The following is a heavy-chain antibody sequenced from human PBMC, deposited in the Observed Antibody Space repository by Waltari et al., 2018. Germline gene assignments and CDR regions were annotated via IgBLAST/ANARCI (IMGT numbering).Heavy chain of an antibody. CDR1: GGSFSAYW. D-gene: IGHD2-15*01. V-gene: IGHV4-34*02. CDR3: GTGVDQFEY. J-gene: IGHJ4*02. Sequence: QVQLQLWGAGLLQPSETLSLTCAVYGGSFSAYWWSWMRLPPGKGLEWIGEVKNGGGTHYNPSLKSRLSMSMDTSKKQVSLTLTSVTAADTAVYYCGTGVDQFEYWGQGTLVTVSS. CDR2: VKNGGGT.